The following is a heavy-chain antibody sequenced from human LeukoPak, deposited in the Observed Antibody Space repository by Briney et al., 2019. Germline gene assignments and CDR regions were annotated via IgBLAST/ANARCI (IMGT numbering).Heavy chain of an antibody. CDR2: INPSGGST. J-gene: IGHJ3*02. Sequence: ASVKVSCKASGYTFTSYYMHWVRQAPGQGLEWMGIINPSGGSTSYAQKFQGRVTMTSDTSTSTVYMELSSLRSEDTAVYYCARVLAAVGTWGAFDIWGQGTMVTVSS. CDR3: ARVLAAVGTWGAFDI. D-gene: IGHD6-13*01. CDR1: GYTFTSYY. V-gene: IGHV1-46*01.